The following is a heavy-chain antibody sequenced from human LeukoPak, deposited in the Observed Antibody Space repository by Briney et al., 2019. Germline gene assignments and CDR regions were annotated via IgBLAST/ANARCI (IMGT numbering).Heavy chain of an antibody. CDR1: GGSISSGDYY. V-gene: IGHV4-61*02. CDR2: IYTSGST. CDR3: ARAAAALFDI. D-gene: IGHD2-2*01. Sequence: SQTLSLTCTVSGGSISSGDYYWSWIRQPAGKGLEWIGRIYTSGSTNYNPSLKSRVTISVDTSKNQFSLKLSSVTAADTAVYYCARAAAALFDIWGQGTMVTVSS. J-gene: IGHJ3*02.